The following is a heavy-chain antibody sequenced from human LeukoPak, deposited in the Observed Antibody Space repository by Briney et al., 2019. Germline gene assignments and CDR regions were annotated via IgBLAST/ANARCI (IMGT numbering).Heavy chain of an antibody. J-gene: IGHJ4*02. Sequence: ASVKVSCKASGYTFTSYGISWVRQAPGQGLEWMGWISAYNGNTNYAQKLQGRVTMTTVTSTSTAYMELRSLRSDDTAVYYCARDRASIVGATKTFDYWGQGTLVTVSS. CDR1: GYTFTSYG. CDR2: ISAYNGNT. CDR3: ARDRASIVGATKTFDY. D-gene: IGHD1-26*01. V-gene: IGHV1-18*01.